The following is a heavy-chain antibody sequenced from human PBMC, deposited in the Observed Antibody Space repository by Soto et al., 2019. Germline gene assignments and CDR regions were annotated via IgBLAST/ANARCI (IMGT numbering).Heavy chain of an antibody. CDR3: ARVSRTGTFLDGMDV. J-gene: IGHJ6*02. CDR2: ISAYNGNT. D-gene: IGHD1-7*01. Sequence: VASVKVSCKASGYTFTSYGISWVRQAPGQGLEWMGWISAYNGNTNYAQKLQGRVTMTTDTSTSTAYMELRSLRSDDTAVYYCARVSRTGTFLDGMDVWGQGTTVTVSS. CDR1: GYTFTSYG. V-gene: IGHV1-18*04.